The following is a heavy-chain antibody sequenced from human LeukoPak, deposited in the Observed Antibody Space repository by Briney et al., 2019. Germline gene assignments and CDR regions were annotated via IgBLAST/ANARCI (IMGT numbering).Heavy chain of an antibody. J-gene: IGHJ4*02. Sequence: PGGSLRLSCAASGFTFSKYAMTWVRQAPGKGLEWVSGISVSGGSTNYADSVKGRFTISRHNSKNTLYLQMNSLRAEDTAVYYCAKSNYFDSGGYYFFDYWGQGTLVTVSS. CDR1: GFTFSKYA. CDR3: AKSNYFDSGGYYFFDY. V-gene: IGHV3-23*01. D-gene: IGHD3-22*01. CDR2: ISVSGGST.